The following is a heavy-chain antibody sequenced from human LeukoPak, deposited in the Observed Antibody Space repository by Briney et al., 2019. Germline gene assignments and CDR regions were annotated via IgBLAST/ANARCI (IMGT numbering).Heavy chain of an antibody. J-gene: IGHJ5*02. Sequence: SGPTLVNPTQTLTLTCTFSGFSLSTSGVGVGWIRQPPGKALEWLALIYWDDDKRYSPSLKGRLTITKDTSKNQVVLTMTNMDPVDTATYYCAHGGDYGWFDPWGQGTLVTVSS. CDR3: AHGGDYGWFDP. CDR2: IYWDDDK. V-gene: IGHV2-5*02. CDR1: GFSLSTSGVG. D-gene: IGHD4-17*01.